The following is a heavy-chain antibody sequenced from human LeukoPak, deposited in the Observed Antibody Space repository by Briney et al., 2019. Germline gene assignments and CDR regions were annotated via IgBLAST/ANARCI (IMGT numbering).Heavy chain of an antibody. Sequence: ASVKVSCKSSGYTCTGYYMHWVRQAPGQGLEWMVWINPNSGGTNYAQKFQGRVTMTRHTSISTAYTELSRLRSDVTAVYSCARDGGDGLYWGQGTLVTVS. CDR3: ARDGGDGLY. CDR2: INPNSGGT. V-gene: IGHV1-2*02. CDR1: GYTCTGYY. J-gene: IGHJ4*02. D-gene: IGHD5-24*01.